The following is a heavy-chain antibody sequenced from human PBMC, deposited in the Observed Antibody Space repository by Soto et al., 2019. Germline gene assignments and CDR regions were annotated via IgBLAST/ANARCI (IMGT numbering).Heavy chain of an antibody. J-gene: IGHJ4*02. CDR1: GFSFINYN. CDR2: ITDSSDTV. D-gene: IGHD3-3*01. CDR3: ARDFGHGYYLDY. Sequence: WGSLRLSCVASGFSFINYNMSFFGQAPGEGLEWVSYITDSSDTVHYADSVRGRFTTSRDNAESSLYLQMNSLRDEDTAVYFCARDFGHGYYLDYWGRGTLVTVSS. V-gene: IGHV3-48*02.